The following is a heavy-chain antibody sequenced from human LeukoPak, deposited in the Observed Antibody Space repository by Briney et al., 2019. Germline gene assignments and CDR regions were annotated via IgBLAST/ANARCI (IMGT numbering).Heavy chain of an antibody. Sequence: QPGGSLRLYCAASGFTFSGYWMHWVRQAPGKGLAWVSVIRSDGSITTYADSVKGRFTISRDTAKNTLYLQMNSLRAEDTAVYYCARDGRSGNFDKWGQGTLVSVSS. V-gene: IGHV3-74*01. D-gene: IGHD1-26*01. CDR3: ARDGRSGNFDK. CDR1: GFTFSGYW. CDR2: IRSDGSIT. J-gene: IGHJ4*02.